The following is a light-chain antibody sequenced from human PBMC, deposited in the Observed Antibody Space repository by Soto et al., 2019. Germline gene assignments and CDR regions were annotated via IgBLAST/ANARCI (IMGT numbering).Light chain of an antibody. J-gene: IGKJ1*01. Sequence: EIVLTQSPGTLSFSPGERATLSCRASQSVSGSSLAWYQQKPGQAPRLLIYGESSRATGIPDRFSGSGSGKDLILSTRRLEPEDFAVYLLKQYGSSQMTFGKGTKGDIX. V-gene: IGKV3-20*01. CDR2: GES. CDR1: QSVSGSS. CDR3: KQYGSSQMT.